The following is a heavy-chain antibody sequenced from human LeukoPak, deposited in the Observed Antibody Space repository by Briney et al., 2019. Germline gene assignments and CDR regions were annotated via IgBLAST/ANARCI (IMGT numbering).Heavy chain of an antibody. CDR3: ARYGGSGSYYPLYYYYYYMDV. V-gene: IGHV3-21*01. D-gene: IGHD3-10*01. CDR2: ISSSSSYI. Sequence: GGSLRLSCAASGFTFSSYSMNWVRQAPGKGLEWVSSISSSSSYIYYADSVKGRFTISRDNAKNSLYLQMNSLRAEDTAVYYCARYGGSGSYYPLYYYYYYMDVWGKGTTVTISS. CDR1: GFTFSSYS. J-gene: IGHJ6*03.